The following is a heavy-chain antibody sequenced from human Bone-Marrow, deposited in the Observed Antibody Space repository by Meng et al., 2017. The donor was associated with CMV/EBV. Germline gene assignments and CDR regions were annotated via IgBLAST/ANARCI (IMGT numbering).Heavy chain of an antibody. CDR3: ARGIAAAGTRTFNYHYGMDV. CDR2: MNPNSGNT. Sequence: ASVKVSCKASGYTFNSYDIKWVRQATGQGLEWMGWMNPNSGNTGYAQKFQGRVTMTRNTSISTAYMELSRLRSDDTAVYYCARGIAAAGTRTFNYHYGMDVWGQGTTVTVSS. V-gene: IGHV1-8*01. J-gene: IGHJ6*02. D-gene: IGHD6-13*01. CDR1: GYTFNSYD.